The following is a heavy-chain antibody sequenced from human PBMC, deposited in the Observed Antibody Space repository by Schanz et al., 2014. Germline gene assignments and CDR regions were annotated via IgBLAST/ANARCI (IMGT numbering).Heavy chain of an antibody. V-gene: IGHV3-23*01. CDR1: GFTFSNYA. D-gene: IGHD2-15*01. CDR2: ISGSGGST. CDR3: AKGMGYCSGGTCYDYYYYGLDV. J-gene: IGHJ6*02. Sequence: DVQLLESGGGLVQPGGSLRLSCEASGFTFSNYAMSWVRQAPGKGLEWVSAISGSGGSTYYADSVKGRFTISRDNSKNTLYLQMNSLSADDTAVFYCAKGMGYCSGGTCYDYYYYGLDVWGQGTTVTVSS.